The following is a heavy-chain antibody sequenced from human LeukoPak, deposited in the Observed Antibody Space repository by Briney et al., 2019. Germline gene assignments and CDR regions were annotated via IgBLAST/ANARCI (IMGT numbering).Heavy chain of an antibody. CDR2: INHSGST. Sequence: SETLSLTCAVYGGSFSGYYWSWIRQPPGKGLEWIGEINHSGSTNYNPSLKSRVTISVDTSKNQFSLKLSSVTAADTAVYYCARGLGTEQLWTWDYYCYYGMDVWGQGTTVTVSS. V-gene: IGHV4-34*01. CDR3: ARGLGTEQLWTWDYYCYYGMDV. CDR1: GGSFSGYY. J-gene: IGHJ6*02. D-gene: IGHD5-18*01.